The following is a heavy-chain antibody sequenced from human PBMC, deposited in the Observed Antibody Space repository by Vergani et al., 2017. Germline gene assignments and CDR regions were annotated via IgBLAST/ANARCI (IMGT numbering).Heavy chain of an antibody. Sequence: VQLVESGGGLVQPGGSLRLSCAASGFTVSSNYMSWVRQAPGKGLEWVSVIYSGGSTYYADSVKGRFTISRDNSKNTLYLQMNSLRAEDTAVYYCARDFSSSAPPYYYYMDVWGKGTTVTVSS. CDR1: GFTVSSNY. CDR2: IYSGGST. V-gene: IGHV3-66*01. J-gene: IGHJ6*03. CDR3: ARDFSSSAPPYYYYMDV. D-gene: IGHD6-6*01.